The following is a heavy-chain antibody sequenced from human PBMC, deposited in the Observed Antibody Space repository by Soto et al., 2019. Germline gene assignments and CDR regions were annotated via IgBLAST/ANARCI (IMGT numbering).Heavy chain of an antibody. D-gene: IGHD3-10*01. CDR3: ARGRSHSTYFYYGIDV. CDR1: SGSITSYY. J-gene: IGHJ6*02. Sequence: SETLSLTCSVSSGSITSYYWNWIRQPPGKGLGWIGYFYYNGNTDYNPSLKGRVTISLATSKNQVSLRLTSVTAEDTAVYYCARGRSHSTYFYYGIDVWGQGTTVTVSS. V-gene: IGHV4-59*01. CDR2: FYYNGNT.